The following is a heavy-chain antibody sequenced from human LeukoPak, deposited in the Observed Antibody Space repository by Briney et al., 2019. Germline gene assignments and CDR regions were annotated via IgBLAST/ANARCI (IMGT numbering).Heavy chain of an antibody. CDR2: IKTDGNEK. CDR1: GFSFSRYR. D-gene: IGHD1-26*01. Sequence: GGSLRLSCAASGFSFSRYRMSWVRQAPGKGLEWVANIKTDGNEKYYVDSVKGRFTISRDNAKNSLYLQMNSLRAEDTAVYYCARDGYSGSYYDYWGQGTLVTVSS. V-gene: IGHV3-7*04. J-gene: IGHJ4*02. CDR3: ARDGYSGSYYDY.